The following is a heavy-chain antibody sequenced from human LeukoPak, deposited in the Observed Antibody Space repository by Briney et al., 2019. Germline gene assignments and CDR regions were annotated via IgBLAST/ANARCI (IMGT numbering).Heavy chain of an antibody. CDR1: GYTFTGYY. J-gene: IGHJ5*02. CDR2: INPSGGHT. D-gene: IGHD2-8*01. CDR3: ARASGYCSNGVCYTDNWFDP. V-gene: IGHV1-46*01. Sequence: ASVKVSCKASGYTFTGYYMHWVRQAPGQGLQWMGIINPSGGHTSYAQTFQGRVTMTRDVSTSTVNMELSSLRSEDTAVYYCARASGYCSNGVCYTDNWFDPWGQGTLVTVSS.